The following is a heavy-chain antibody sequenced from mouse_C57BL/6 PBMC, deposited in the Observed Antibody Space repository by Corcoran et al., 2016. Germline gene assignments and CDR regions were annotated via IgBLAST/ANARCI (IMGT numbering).Heavy chain of an antibody. J-gene: IGHJ2*01. CDR2: IYPRSGNT. CDR3: ALVNYYGFYFEY. D-gene: IGHD1-1*01. Sequence: QVQLQQSGAELARPGASVKLSCKASGYTFTSYGISWVKQRTGQGLEWIGEIYPRSGNTYYNEKFKGKATLTADKSSSTAYMELRSLTSEDSAVYFCALVNYYGFYFEYWGQGTTLTVSS. V-gene: IGHV1-81*01. CDR1: GYTFTSYG.